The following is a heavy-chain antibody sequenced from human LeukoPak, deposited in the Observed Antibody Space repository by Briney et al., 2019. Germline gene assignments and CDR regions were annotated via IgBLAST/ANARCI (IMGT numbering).Heavy chain of an antibody. J-gene: IGHJ4*02. D-gene: IGHD6-19*01. Sequence: GGSLRLSCAASGFTFSSYAMHWVRQAPGKGLEWVAIIWYDGSNKYYADSVKGRFTTSRDNSKNTLYLQMNSLRAEDTAVYYCARDRGSGWYNFFDDWGQGTLVTVSS. V-gene: IGHV3-33*08. CDR3: ARDRGSGWYNFFDD. CDR1: GFTFSSYA. CDR2: IWYDGSNK.